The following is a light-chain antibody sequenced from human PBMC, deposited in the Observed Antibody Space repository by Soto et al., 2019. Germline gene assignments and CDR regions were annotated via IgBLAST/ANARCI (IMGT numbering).Light chain of an antibody. J-gene: IGKJ2*01. Sequence: DIVLTQSPGTLSLSPGERATLSCRASQSVSSSYFAWYQQKPGQAPRLLIYAASRRASGIPDRFSGSGSGTDFTLTINRLEPEDSAVYYCQQYGALPYTFGQGTKVDIK. CDR1: QSVSSSY. CDR2: AAS. CDR3: QQYGALPYT. V-gene: IGKV3-20*01.